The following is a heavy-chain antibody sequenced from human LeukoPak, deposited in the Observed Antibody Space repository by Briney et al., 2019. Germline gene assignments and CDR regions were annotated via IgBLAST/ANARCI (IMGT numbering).Heavy chain of an antibody. J-gene: IGHJ6*04. V-gene: IGHV4-30-4*01. CDR2: IYYSGST. CDR1: GGSISSGDYY. Sequence: PSQTLSLTCTVSGGSISSGDYYWRWIRQPPGKGLEGIGYIYYSGSTYYNPSLKSRVTISVDTSKNQFSLKLSSVTAADTAVYYCARALTGGSGTYYYYYGMDVWGKGTTVTVSS. CDR3: ARALTGGSGTYYYYYGMDV. D-gene: IGHD3-10*01.